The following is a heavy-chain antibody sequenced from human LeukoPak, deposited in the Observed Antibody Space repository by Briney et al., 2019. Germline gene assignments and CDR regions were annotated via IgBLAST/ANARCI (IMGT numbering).Heavy chain of an antibody. J-gene: IGHJ5*02. Sequence: ASVKVSCKASGYTFTGYYMHWVRQAPGQGLEWMGWINPNTGNPTYAQGFTGRFVFSLDTSVSTAYLQISSLKAEDTAVYYCTNNWFDPWGQGTLVTVSS. CDR1: GYTFTGYY. CDR3: TNNWFDP. V-gene: IGHV7-4-1*02. CDR2: INPNTGNP.